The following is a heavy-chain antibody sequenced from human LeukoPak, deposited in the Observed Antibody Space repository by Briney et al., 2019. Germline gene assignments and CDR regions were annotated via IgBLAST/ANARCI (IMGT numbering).Heavy chain of an antibody. Sequence: SETLSLTCTVSGGSISSYYWSWIRQPPGKGLEWIGYIYYSGSTNYNPSLKSRVTISVDTSKNQFSLKPSSVTAADTAVYYCARVGATRLFDYWGQGTLVTVSS. J-gene: IGHJ4*02. V-gene: IGHV4-59*01. CDR2: IYYSGST. CDR3: ARVGATRLFDY. CDR1: GGSISSYY. D-gene: IGHD1-26*01.